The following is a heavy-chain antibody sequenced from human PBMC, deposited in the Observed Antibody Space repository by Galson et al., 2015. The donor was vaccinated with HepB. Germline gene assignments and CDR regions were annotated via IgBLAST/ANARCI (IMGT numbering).Heavy chain of an antibody. D-gene: IGHD5-18*01. CDR2: ITGKGDST. CDR1: GFAFDSHA. J-gene: IGHJ5*01. V-gene: IGHV3-23*01. Sequence: SLRLSCAASGFAFDSHAMSWVRQAPGRGLEWISGITGKGDSTFYADSVKGRVPVAKENSNNMLYLQMKSLRAEDAGLYFCAKGYGLFDSWGQGILVTVSS. CDR3: AKGYGLFDS.